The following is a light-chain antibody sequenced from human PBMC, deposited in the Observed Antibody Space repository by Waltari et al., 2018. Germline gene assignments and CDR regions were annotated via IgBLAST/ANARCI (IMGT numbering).Light chain of an antibody. CDR1: QSILSSSNNRNF. V-gene: IGKV4-1*01. J-gene: IGKJ1*01. CDR3: QQYYSDKT. CDR2: WAS. Sequence: DIVMTQSPNSRAVSLGERATISCKSSQSILSSSNNRNFLSWYQQKPGQPPKLLIYWASTRESGVLDRFSGSGSGTDFTLTISSLQAEDVAVYYCQQYYSDKTFGQGTKVEIK.